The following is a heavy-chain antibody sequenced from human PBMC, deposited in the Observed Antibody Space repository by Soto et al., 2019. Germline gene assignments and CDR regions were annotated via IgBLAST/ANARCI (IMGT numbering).Heavy chain of an antibody. V-gene: IGHV5-10-1*01. CDR3: ARQIYDSDTGPNFQYYFDS. CDR2: IDPSDSQT. CDR1: VYSFAGYW. Sequence: PGESMKISCKGSVYSFAGYWITWVRQKTGKGLEWMGRIDPSDSQTYYSPSFRGHVTISVTKSITTVFLQWSSLRASDTAMYYCARQIYDSDTGPNFQYYFDSWGQGTPVTVSS. D-gene: IGHD3-22*01. J-gene: IGHJ4*02.